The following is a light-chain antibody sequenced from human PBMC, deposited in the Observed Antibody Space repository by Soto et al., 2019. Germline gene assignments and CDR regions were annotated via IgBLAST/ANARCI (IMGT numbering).Light chain of an antibody. CDR1: QDINNY. CDR3: QQSNDLVS. V-gene: IGKV1-33*01. CDR2: DAS. Sequence: DIQMTQSPSSLSASVGDRVTITCQASQDINNYVNWYQQTPGKAPQILIFDASTLKTGVPSRFSGSGSGTDFSFTISSMQPEDIATYYCQQSNDLVSFGQGTRLEI. J-gene: IGKJ5*01.